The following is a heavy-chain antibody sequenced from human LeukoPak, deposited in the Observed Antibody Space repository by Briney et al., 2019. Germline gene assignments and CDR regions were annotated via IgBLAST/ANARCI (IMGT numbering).Heavy chain of an antibody. CDR2: IYYSGST. Sequence: SSETLSLTCTVSGGSISSGDYYWSWIRQPPGKGLEWIGYIYYSGSTNYNPSLKSRVTISVDTSKNQFSLNLRSVTAADTAVYYCARGSRDGYNHFDYWGQGTLVTVSS. CDR1: GGSISSGDYY. J-gene: IGHJ4*02. D-gene: IGHD5-24*01. V-gene: IGHV4-61*08. CDR3: ARGSRDGYNHFDY.